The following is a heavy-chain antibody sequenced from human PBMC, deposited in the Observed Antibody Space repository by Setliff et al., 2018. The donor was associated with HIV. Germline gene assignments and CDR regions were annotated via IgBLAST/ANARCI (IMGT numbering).Heavy chain of an antibody. V-gene: IGHV1-69*06. Sequence: SVKVSCKASGGTFSSYAISWVRQAPGQGLEWMGGIIPIFGTANYAQKLQGRVSITADKSASTFYMELSDLTSADTAVYYCAGPRGDEAFDVWGQGTKVTVSS. D-gene: IGHD3-10*01. CDR3: AGPRGDEAFDV. J-gene: IGHJ3*01. CDR1: GGTFSSYA. CDR2: IIPIFGTA.